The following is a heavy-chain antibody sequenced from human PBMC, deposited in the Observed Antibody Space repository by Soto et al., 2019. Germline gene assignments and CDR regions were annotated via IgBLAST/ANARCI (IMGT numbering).Heavy chain of an antibody. D-gene: IGHD2-15*01. CDR3: ARGGVASPPHFDY. V-gene: IGHV4-59*01. Sequence: SSETLSLTCTVSGASISTYYWSWIRQSPGKGLEWIGYIYYYSGSTSYNPSLQSRVTISVDTSKNQFSLKLSSVTAADTAVYYCARGGVASPPHFDYWGQGTLVTVSS. CDR1: GASISTYY. CDR2: IYYYSGST. J-gene: IGHJ4*02.